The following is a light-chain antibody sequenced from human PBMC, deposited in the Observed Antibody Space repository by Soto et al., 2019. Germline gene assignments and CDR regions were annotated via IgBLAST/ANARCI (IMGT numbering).Light chain of an antibody. CDR2: KAS. CDR1: ESISDW. J-gene: IGKJ1*01. CDR3: QQYNVYLLT. V-gene: IGKV1-5*03. Sequence: DIQMTQSPSTLSASVGDRVTITCRASESISDWLAWYQQKPGKAPNLLIQKASTLKSGVPSRFSGSGSGTEFTLTIGSLQPDDFATYYCQQYNVYLLTFGQGTKVDIK.